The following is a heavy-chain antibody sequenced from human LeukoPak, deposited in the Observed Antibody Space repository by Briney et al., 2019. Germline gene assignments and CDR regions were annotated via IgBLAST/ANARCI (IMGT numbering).Heavy chain of an antibody. V-gene: IGHV4-59*01. CDR1: GGSISYYY. J-gene: IGHJ3*02. Sequence: SETLSLTCAVSGGSISYYYWNWIRQPPGKGLEWIGYIYSSGSTNYNPSLKSRVTISLDTSKNQFSLKLSSVTAADTAVYYCARMGDYYDSSGYRHDAFDIWGQGTMVTVSS. CDR2: IYSSGST. D-gene: IGHD3-22*01. CDR3: ARMGDYYDSSGYRHDAFDI.